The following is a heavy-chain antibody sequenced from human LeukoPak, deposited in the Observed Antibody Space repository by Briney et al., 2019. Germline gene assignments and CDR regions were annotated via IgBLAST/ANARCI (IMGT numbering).Heavy chain of an antibody. CDR1: GFTFSDYA. CDR2: ISGSGDKT. V-gene: IGHV3-23*01. Sequence: GGSLRLSRAASGFTFSDYAMSWVRQAPGKGPEWVSVISGSGDKTYYEDSVKGRFTVSRDNSKNTLYLQLSSLRAEDTAVYYCAIRSADYWGQGTLVTVSS. J-gene: IGHJ4*02. CDR3: AIRSADY.